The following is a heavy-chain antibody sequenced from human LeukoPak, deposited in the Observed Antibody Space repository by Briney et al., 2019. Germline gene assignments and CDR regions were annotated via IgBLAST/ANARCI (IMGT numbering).Heavy chain of an antibody. V-gene: IGHV4-59*01. CDR3: AKSSGDYIDYYYYMDV. J-gene: IGHJ6*03. CDR1: GGSISSYY. CDR2: IYYSGST. Sequence: SETLSLTCTVSGGSISSYYWSWIRQPPGKGLEWIGYIYYSGSTNYNPSLKSRVTISVDTSKNQFSLKLNSVTAADTAVYYCAKSSGDYIDYYYYMDVWGKGTTVTVSS. D-gene: IGHD4-17*01.